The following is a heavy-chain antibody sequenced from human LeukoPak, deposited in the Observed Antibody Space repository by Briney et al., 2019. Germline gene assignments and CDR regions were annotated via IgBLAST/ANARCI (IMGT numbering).Heavy chain of an antibody. CDR2: IVVGSGNT. V-gene: IGHV1-58*02. CDR3: AGTPWFGELTLDY. J-gene: IGHJ4*02. D-gene: IGHD3-10*01. Sequence: GTSVKVSCKASGFTXTSSTIQGVRQARGQRLEWIGWIVVGSGNTNHAQEFQERVIITRDMSTTTVYMELSSLRSEDTAVYYCAGTPWFGELTLDYWGQGTLVTVSS. CDR1: GFTXTSST.